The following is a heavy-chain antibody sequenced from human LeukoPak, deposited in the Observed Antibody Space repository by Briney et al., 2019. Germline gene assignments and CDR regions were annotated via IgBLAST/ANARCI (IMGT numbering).Heavy chain of an antibody. V-gene: IGHV4-59*01. J-gene: IGHJ4*02. D-gene: IGHD3-10*01. CDR3: ARVGVLLWFGELIYYFDY. Sequence: PSETLSLTCTVSGGSISSYYWSWIRRPPGKGLEWIGYIHYSGSTNYNPSLKSRVTISVDTSKNQFSLKLSSVTAADTAVYYCARVGVLLWFGELIYYFDYWGQGTLVTVSS. CDR2: IHYSGST. CDR1: GGSISSYY.